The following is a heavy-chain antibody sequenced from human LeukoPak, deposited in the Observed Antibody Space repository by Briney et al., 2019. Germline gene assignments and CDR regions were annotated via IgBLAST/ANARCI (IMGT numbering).Heavy chain of an antibody. CDR3: ARGSPCSSSSRDAFDI. CDR1: GYTFTSYG. J-gene: IGHJ3*02. Sequence: ASVKVSCKASGYTFTSYGISWVRQAPGQGLEWMGWISAYNGNTNYAQKLQGRVTMTRNTSISTAYMELSSLRSEDTAVYYCARGSPCSSSSRDAFDIWGQGTMVTVSS. D-gene: IGHD6-6*01. V-gene: IGHV1-18*01. CDR2: ISAYNGNT.